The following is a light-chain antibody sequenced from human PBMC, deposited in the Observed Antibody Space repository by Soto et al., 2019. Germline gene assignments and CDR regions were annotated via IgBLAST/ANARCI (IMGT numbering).Light chain of an antibody. J-gene: IGLJ3*02. V-gene: IGLV2-11*01. CDR3: CSYAGSYTPWV. CDR1: SSDVGGYNY. CDR2: DVS. Sequence: QPVLTQPRSVSGSPGQSVTISCTGTSSDVGGYNYVSWYQQHPGKAPKLMIYDVSKRPSGVPDRFSGSKSGNTASLTISGLQAEDEADYYCCSYAGSYTPWVFGGGTQLTVL.